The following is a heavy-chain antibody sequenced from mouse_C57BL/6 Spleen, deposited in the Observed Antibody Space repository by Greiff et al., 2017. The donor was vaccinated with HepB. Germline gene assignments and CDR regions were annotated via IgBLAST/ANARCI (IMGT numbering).Heavy chain of an antibody. J-gene: IGHJ2*01. D-gene: IGHD2-5*01. CDR1: GYTFTSYW. CDR3: ARSEAYYSNFYFDY. Sequence: QVQLQQPGAELVKPGASVKLSCKASGYTFTSYWMHWVKQRPGQGLEWIGMIHPNSGSTNYNEKFKSKATLTVDKSSSTAYMQLSSLTSEDSAVYYCARSEAYYSNFYFDYWGQSTTLTVSS. V-gene: IGHV1-64*01. CDR2: IHPNSGST.